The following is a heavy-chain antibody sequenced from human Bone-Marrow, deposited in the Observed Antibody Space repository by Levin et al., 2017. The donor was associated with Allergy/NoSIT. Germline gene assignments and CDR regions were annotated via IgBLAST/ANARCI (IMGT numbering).Heavy chain of an antibody. CDR3: ARVAGYSFGYYFDH. Sequence: SPTLSLTCAVSGGSISSGGYSWSWIRQPPGKGLEWIGNIYLSGSTNDNPSLKSRVTISVDRSKNQFSLKLSSVTAADTAVYYCARVAGYSFGYYFDHWGQGTLVTVSS. V-gene: IGHV4-30-2*01. D-gene: IGHD5-18*01. CDR2: IYLSGST. CDR1: GGSISSGGYS. J-gene: IGHJ4*02.